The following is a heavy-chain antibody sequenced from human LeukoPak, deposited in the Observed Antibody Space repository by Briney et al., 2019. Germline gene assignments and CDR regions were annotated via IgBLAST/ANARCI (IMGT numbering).Heavy chain of an antibody. D-gene: IGHD3-3*01. CDR3: ARVLLRSGYYKT. J-gene: IGHJ5*02. V-gene: IGHV1-8*01. CDR2: MNPNSGNK. Sequence: ASVKVSSKASGYTFASYDINWVRQATGQGLEWMGWMNPNSGNKGYAQKFQGRVTMTRNTSISTAYMELSSLRSEDTAVYYCARVLLRSGYYKTWGQGTLVTVSS. CDR1: GYTFASYD.